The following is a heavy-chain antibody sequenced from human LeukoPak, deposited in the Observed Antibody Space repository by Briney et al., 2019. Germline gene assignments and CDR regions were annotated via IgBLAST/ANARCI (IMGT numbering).Heavy chain of an antibody. CDR2: IWYDGSNK. V-gene: IGHV3-33*01. Sequence: GGSLRLSCAEPGFTFSNAVTHTVRQAPGKGLEWVAVIWYDGSNKYYADSVKGRFTISRDNSKNTLYLQMDSLRAEDTAVYYCARGVSGGDQPFDYWGQGTLVTVSS. CDR1: GFTFSNAV. D-gene: IGHD2-2*01. CDR3: ARGVSGGDQPFDY. J-gene: IGHJ4*02.